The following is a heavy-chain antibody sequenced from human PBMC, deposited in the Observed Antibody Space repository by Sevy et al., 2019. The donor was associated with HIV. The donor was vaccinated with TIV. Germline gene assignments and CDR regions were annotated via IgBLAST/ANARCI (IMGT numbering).Heavy chain of an antibody. CDR1: GYTFSGYY. Sequence: ASVKVSCKASGYTFSGYYMHWVRQAPGQGLEWMGWINTNSGATNYAQKFQGRVTMTRDTSISTAYMELNRLRSDDTAVYYCARDPVEPHPIYIGGNWFGPWGQGTLVTVSS. CDR2: INTNSGAT. J-gene: IGHJ5*02. CDR3: ARDPVEPHPIYIGGNWFGP. D-gene: IGHD2-2*01. V-gene: IGHV1-2*02.